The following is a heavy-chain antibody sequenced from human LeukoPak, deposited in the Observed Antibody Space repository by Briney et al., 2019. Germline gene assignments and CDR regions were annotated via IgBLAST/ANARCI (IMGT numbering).Heavy chain of an antibody. Sequence: PSQTLSLTCTVSDGSISSSSYYWGWIRQPPGKGLEWIGSIYYSGSTYYNPSLKSRVTISLDTSKNQFSLKLSSVTAADTAVYYCAREPSSYGDPYYFDYWGQGTLVTVSS. CDR3: AREPSSYGDPYYFDY. V-gene: IGHV4-39*07. CDR1: DGSISSSSYY. D-gene: IGHD4-17*01. CDR2: IYYSGST. J-gene: IGHJ4*02.